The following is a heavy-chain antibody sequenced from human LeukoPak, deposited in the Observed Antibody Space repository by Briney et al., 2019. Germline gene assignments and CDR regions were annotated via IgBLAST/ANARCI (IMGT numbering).Heavy chain of an antibody. CDR1: GFSFSDSW. Sequence: PGRSLRLSCAASGFSFSDSWMSWVRQAPGKGLEWVAVISYDGSNKYYADSVKGRFTISRDNSKNTLYLQMNSLRAEDTAAYYCAKDVNTGFDYWGQGTLVTVSS. J-gene: IGHJ4*02. D-gene: IGHD4-17*01. V-gene: IGHV3-30*18. CDR3: AKDVNTGFDY. CDR2: ISYDGSNK.